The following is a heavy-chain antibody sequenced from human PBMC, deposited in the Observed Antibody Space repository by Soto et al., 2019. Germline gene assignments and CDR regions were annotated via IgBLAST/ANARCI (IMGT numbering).Heavy chain of an antibody. CDR1: GGSISNYY. Sequence: SETLSLTCTVSGGSISNYYWNWIRQSPGKGLEWIGYIYSSGSTHHNPSLQNRVTISIDTSKNQVSLKVNSVTAADTAVYYCARDHPHSYGVYYFAYWGQGTPVTVSS. J-gene: IGHJ4*02. CDR2: IYSSGST. V-gene: IGHV4-59*01. CDR3: ARDHPHSYGVYYFAY. D-gene: IGHD5-18*01.